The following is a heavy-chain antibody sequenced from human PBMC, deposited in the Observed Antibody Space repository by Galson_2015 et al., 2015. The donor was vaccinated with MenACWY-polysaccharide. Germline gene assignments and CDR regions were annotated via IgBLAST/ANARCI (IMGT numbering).Heavy chain of an antibody. V-gene: IGHV3-23*01. D-gene: IGHD6-19*01. CDR2: ISANTRST. J-gene: IGHJ2*01. Sequence: SLRLSCAGSGFSFSSYSMSWVRQAAGKGLEWVSSISANTRSTYDTDSVKGRFTISRDNSKNTLFLQMNSLRAEDTALYYCARLAVAGMLNGYLDLWGRGTRVSVSS. CDR1: GFSFSSYS. CDR3: ARLAVAGMLNGYLDL.